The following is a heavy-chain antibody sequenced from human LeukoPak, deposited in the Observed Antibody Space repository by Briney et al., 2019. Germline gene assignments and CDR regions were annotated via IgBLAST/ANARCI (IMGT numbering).Heavy chain of an antibody. CDR2: IYHGGRT. Sequence: SQTLSLTCAVSGASIDAAGYSWNWIRQAPGKDLEWIGNIYHGGRTSYKSSLKSRVTISVDTSKNHFSLKLTSVTAADTAVYYCARTFQAPSYGDSDSRTKYPYSMDVWGQGTMVAVSS. V-gene: IGHV4-30-2*01. J-gene: IGHJ6*02. CDR3: ARTFQAPSYGDSDSRTKYPYSMDV. CDR1: GASIDAAGYS. D-gene: IGHD4-17*01.